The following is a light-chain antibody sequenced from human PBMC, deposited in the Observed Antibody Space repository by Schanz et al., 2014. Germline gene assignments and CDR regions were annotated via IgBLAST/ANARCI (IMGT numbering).Light chain of an antibody. V-gene: IGKV3-11*01. J-gene: IGKJ5*01. CDR2: DAS. CDR1: QSIANY. Sequence: ETVLTQSPVTLSLSPGETATLSCRASQSIANYLAWYQQKPGQAPRLLIYDASDRATGIPDRFSGSGSGTDFTLTISSGEPEEFAVYYCQQRSNWPPITFGQGTRLEIK. CDR3: QQRSNWPPIT.